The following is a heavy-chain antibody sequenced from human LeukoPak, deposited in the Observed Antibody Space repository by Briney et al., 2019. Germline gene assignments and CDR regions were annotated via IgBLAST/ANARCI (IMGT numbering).Heavy chain of an antibody. CDR2: IYYSGST. CDR1: GGSFSGYY. CDR3: ATNTAMVFGRYYFDY. D-gene: IGHD5-18*01. J-gene: IGHJ4*02. Sequence: SETLSPTCAVYGGSFSGYYWSWIRQPPGKGLEWIGYIYYSGSTYYNPSLKSRVTISVDTSKNQFSLKLSSVTAADTAVYYCATNTAMVFGRYYFDYWGQGTLVTVSS. V-gene: IGHV4-30-4*08.